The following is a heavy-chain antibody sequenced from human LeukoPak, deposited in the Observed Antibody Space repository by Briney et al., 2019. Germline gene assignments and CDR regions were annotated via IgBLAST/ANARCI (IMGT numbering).Heavy chain of an antibody. V-gene: IGHV1-46*01. CDR3: AIVQYTLLPGYLNYMEV. CDR1: GYTFSSNY. D-gene: IGHD3-9*01. CDR2: IDPSGGGT. J-gene: IGHJ6*03. Sequence: ASVKVSCKASGYTFSSNYMHWVRQAPGQGLEWMGVIDPSGGGTSYAQKFQGRVTLTRDMSTSTVYMALSSLRSEDTAIYYCAIVQYTLLPGYLNYMEVWGKGTTVTISS.